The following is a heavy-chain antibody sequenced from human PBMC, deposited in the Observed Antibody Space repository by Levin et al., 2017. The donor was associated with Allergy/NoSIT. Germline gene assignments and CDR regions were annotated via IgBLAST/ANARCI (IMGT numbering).Heavy chain of an antibody. CDR3: ARAPATMVQDYYYYAMDV. V-gene: IGHV3-30*04. J-gene: IGHJ6*01. CDR2: ISYDGSDK. CDR1: GFTFSNYA. D-gene: IGHD3-10*01. Sequence: HSGGSLRLSCAASGFTFSNYAMHWVRQAPGKGLEWVAIISYDGSDKYYADSVKGRFTISRDNSKNTLYLQMHSLRAEDTAVYYCARAPATMVQDYYYYAMDVWGQGTTVTVSS.